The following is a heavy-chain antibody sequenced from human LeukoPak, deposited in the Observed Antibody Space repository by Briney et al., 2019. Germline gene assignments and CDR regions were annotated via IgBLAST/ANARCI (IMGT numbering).Heavy chain of an antibody. V-gene: IGHV3-23*01. CDR1: GFTFSSYA. D-gene: IGHD1-14*01. Sequence: GGSLRLSCAASGFTFSSYAMRWVRQAPGKGPEWVSAISGSGGSTYYADSVKGRFTISRDNSKNTLYLEMNSLRAEDTAVYYCATEPRNYYYYYMDVWVKGTTVTVSS. CDR2: ISGSGGST. CDR3: ATEPRNYYYYYMDV. J-gene: IGHJ6*03.